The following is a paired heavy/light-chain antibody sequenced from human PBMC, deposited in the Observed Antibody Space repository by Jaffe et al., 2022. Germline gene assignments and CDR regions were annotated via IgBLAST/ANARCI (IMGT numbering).Light chain of an antibody. Sequence: QSALTQPASVSGSPGQSITISCTGTSSDIGVSTFVSWYQLHPGYAPKLMIYGVSYRPSGVSNRFSGSKSGNTASLTISGLQAEDEADYYCASATTSHTYVFGFGTRVTVL. V-gene: IGLV2-14*01. CDR1: SSDIGVSTF. CDR2: GVS. CDR3: ASATTSHTYV. J-gene: IGLJ1*01.
Heavy chain of an antibody. J-gene: IGHJ4*02. CDR2: INEDGSEK. CDR3: AKDTWGSFDH. CDR1: GFIFSRNW. Sequence: EVQLVESGGGLVQPGGSLRLSCAASGFIFSRNWMSWVRQVPGKGLEWVAKINEDGSEKSYVDSVEGRFTISKDNAKNSLYLQMNSLRAEDTAVYYCAKDTWGSFDHWGQGAQVTVSS. V-gene: IGHV3-7*04. D-gene: IGHD7-27*01.